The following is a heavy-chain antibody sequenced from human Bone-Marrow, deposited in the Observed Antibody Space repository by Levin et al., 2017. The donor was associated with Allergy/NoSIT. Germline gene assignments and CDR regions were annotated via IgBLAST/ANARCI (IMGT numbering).Heavy chain of an antibody. Sequence: GGSLRLSCVASGFTFSSYAMHWVRQAPGKGLEWVATVSYDGGLEFKSDSVKGRLTSSRDNSKNTLYLQMNSLRPEDTAVYYCARDRDGYNFFHYYYVMDVWGQGTTVTVSS. CDR3: ARDRDGYNFFHYYYVMDV. J-gene: IGHJ6*02. V-gene: IGHV3-30*04. CDR2: VSYDGGLE. CDR1: GFTFSSYA. D-gene: IGHD5-24*01.